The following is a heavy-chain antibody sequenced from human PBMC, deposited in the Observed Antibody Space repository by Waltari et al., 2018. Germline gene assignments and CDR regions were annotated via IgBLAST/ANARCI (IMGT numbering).Heavy chain of an antibody. Sequence: QVQLQESGPGLVKPSEPLSLTCTISGGSISSHFSSWIRQPAGTGLEWIGRIYTTGSTNFNPSLKSRVTMSIDTSKNQFSLNLSSVTAADTAVYYCARGQSTRGSYGWFDPWGQGTLVTVSS. V-gene: IGHV4-4*07. D-gene: IGHD1-26*01. CDR1: GGSISSHF. CDR2: IYTTGST. CDR3: ARGQSTRGSYGWFDP. J-gene: IGHJ5*02.